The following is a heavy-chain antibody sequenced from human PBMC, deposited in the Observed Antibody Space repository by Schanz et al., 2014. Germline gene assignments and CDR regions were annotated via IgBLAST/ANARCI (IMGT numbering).Heavy chain of an antibody. Sequence: QVQLLQSGAEVKKPGSSVKVSCKLSGGTFSSFGINWVRQAPGQGLEWMGRIIPSLGLAKYEQKFQGRVTITADKSTSTAYMELSSLRSDDTAVYYCARGGGPEDVFDIWGQGTIRTVSS. J-gene: IGHJ3*02. CDR1: GGTFSSFG. CDR3: ARGGGPEDVFDI. V-gene: IGHV1-69*09. CDR2: IIPSLGLA. D-gene: IGHD5-12*01.